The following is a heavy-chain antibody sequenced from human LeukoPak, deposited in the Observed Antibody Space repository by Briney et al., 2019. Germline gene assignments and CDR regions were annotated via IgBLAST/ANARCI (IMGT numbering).Heavy chain of an antibody. Sequence: GGSLRLSCAASGFTFSSYSMNWVRQAPGKGLEWVSYISSSSSTIYYADSVKGRFTISRDNAKNSLYLQMNSLRAEDTPVYYCAGWDIVVVPAARAQFGWFDPWGQGTLVSVSS. CDR3: AGWDIVVVPAARAQFGWFDP. CDR2: ISSSSSTI. V-gene: IGHV3-48*01. J-gene: IGHJ5*02. D-gene: IGHD2-2*01. CDR1: GFTFSSYS.